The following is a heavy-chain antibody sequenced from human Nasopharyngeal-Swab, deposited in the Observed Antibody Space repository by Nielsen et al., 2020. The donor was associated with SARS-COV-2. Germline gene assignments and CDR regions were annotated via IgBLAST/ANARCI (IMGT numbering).Heavy chain of an antibody. CDR3: AREIASYYYDSSGYYYPDYYYYGMDV. Sequence: SETLSLTCTVSGGSISSYYWSWIRQPAGKGLEWIGRIYTSGSTNYNPPLKSRVTMSVDTSKNQFSLKLSSVTAADTAVYYCAREIASYYYDSSGYYYPDYYYYGMDVWGQGTTVTVSS. CDR1: GGSISSYY. CDR2: IYTSGST. D-gene: IGHD3-22*01. J-gene: IGHJ6*02. V-gene: IGHV4-4*07.